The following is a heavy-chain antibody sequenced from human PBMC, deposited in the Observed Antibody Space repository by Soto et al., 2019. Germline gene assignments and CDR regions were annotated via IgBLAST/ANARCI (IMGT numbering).Heavy chain of an antibody. CDR1: GFTFSSYS. D-gene: IGHD3-16*02. V-gene: IGHV3-30*03. J-gene: IGHJ3*02. CDR3: TTDDYDYVWGSYRYTPDAFDI. CDR2: ISYDGSNK. Sequence: GSLRLSCAASGFTFSSYSMNWVRQAPGKGLEWVAVISYDGSNKYYADSVKGRFTISRDNSKNTLYLQMNSLKTEDTAVYYCTTDDYDYVWGSYRYTPDAFDIWGQGTMVTVSS.